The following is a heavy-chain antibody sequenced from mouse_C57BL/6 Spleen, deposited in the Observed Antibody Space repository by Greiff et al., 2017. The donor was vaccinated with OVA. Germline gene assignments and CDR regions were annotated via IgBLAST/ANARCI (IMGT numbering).Heavy chain of an antibody. CDR2: IDPSDSYT. J-gene: IGHJ3*01. CDR1: GYTFTSYW. Sequence: VQLQQPGAELVMPGASVKLSCKASGYTFTSYWMHWVKQRHGQGLEWIGEIDPSDSYTNYNQKFKGKSTLTVDKSSSTAYMQLSSLTSEDSAVYDCGRGGYPVCCWGQMALVTV. CDR3: GRGGYPVCC. V-gene: IGHV1-69*01. D-gene: IGHD2-2*01.